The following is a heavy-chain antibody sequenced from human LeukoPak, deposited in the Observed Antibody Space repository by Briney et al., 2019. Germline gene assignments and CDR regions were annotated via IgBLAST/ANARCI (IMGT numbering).Heavy chain of an antibody. V-gene: IGHV3-53*01. CDR1: GFTVSSNY. CDR3: ARDGYRDGYNYLYY. CDR2: IYSGGST. D-gene: IGHD5-24*01. J-gene: IGHJ4*02. Sequence: GGSLRLSCAASGFTVSSNYMSWVRRAPGKGLEWVSVIYSGGSTYYADSVKGRFTISRDNSKNTLYLQMNSLRAEDTAVYYCARDGYRDGYNYLYYWGQGTLVTVSS.